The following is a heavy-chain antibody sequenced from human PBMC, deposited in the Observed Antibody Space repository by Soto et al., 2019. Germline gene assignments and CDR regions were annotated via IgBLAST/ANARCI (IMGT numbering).Heavy chain of an antibody. D-gene: IGHD2-15*01. CDR2: IYHSGST. CDR1: GGSIGSGGYS. V-gene: IGHV4-30-2*01. J-gene: IGHJ5*02. Sequence: SETLSLTCAVSGGSIGSGGYSWSWIRQPPGKGLEWIGYIYHSGSTYYNPSLKSRVTISVDRSKNQFSLKLSSVTAADTAVYYCARGYCSGGSCDVTNWFDPWGQGTLVTVSS. CDR3: ARGYCSGGSCDVTNWFDP.